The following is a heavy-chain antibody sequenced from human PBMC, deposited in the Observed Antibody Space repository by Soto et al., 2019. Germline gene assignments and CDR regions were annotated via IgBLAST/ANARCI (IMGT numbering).Heavy chain of an antibody. CDR2: INHSGST. Sequence: SETLSLTCAVYGGSFSGYYWTWIRQPPGTWLGWIGEINHSGSTNXXPSLKSRVXISVDTSKNQFXLRLSXVPSADTAVYYCAGSLLDQDFWGQGTLVTVSS. D-gene: IGHD2-2*01. V-gene: IGHV4-34*01. CDR1: GGSFSGYY. J-gene: IGHJ4*02. CDR3: AGSLLDQDF.